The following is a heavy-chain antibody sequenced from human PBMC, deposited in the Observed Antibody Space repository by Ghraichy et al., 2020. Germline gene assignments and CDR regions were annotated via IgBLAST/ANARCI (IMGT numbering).Heavy chain of an antibody. CDR1: GGSFSGYY. Sequence: SETLSLTCAVYGGSFSGYYWSWIRQPPGKGLEWIGEINHSGSTNYNPSLKSRVTISVDTSKNQFSLKLSSVTAADTAVYYCARGYDYDFWSGYYRRHFSRHYFDYWGQGTLVTVSS. D-gene: IGHD3-3*01. J-gene: IGHJ4*02. CDR2: INHSGST. CDR3: ARGYDYDFWSGYYRRHFSRHYFDY. V-gene: IGHV4-34*01.